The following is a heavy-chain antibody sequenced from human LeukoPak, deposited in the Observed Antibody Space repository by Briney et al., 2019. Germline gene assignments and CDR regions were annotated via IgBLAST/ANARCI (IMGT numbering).Heavy chain of an antibody. Sequence: GGSLRLSCAASGFTVSSNYMSWIRQAPGKGLEWVSYITNSSSYTGYADSVKGRFTVSRDNAENSLYLQMNSLRAEDTAVYYCARLGFGGSGTYAYFDYWGQGTLVTVSS. V-gene: IGHV3-11*03. CDR2: ITNSSSYT. J-gene: IGHJ4*02. D-gene: IGHD3-10*01. CDR1: GFTVSSNY. CDR3: ARLGFGGSGTYAYFDY.